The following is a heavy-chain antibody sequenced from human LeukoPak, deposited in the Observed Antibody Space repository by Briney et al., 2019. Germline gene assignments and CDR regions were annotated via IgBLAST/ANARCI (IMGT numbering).Heavy chain of an antibody. CDR2: VHLDGRT. CDR1: GGSVTSTNW. D-gene: IGHD1-26*01. Sequence: SETLSLTCVVSGGSVTSTNWWTCVRQPPGKGLEWIGEVHLDGRTNYNPSLKSRLIMSVDLPENHIPLKLPSLTAGNTAVYYCARVGGFSPAFYYSGQETLVTVSS. V-gene: IGHV4-4*02. CDR3: ARVGGFSPAFYY. J-gene: IGHJ4*02.